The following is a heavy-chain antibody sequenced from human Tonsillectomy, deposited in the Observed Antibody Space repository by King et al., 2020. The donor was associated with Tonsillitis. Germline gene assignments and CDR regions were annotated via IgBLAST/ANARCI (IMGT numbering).Heavy chain of an antibody. CDR2: ISSSGSTI. J-gene: IGHJ4*02. V-gene: IGHV3-48*03. CDR1: GFTFSSYE. CDR3: ARDPEGYSYGYGYDY. D-gene: IGHD5-18*01. Sequence: VQLVESGGGLVQPGGSLRLSCAASGFTFSSYEMNWVRQAPGKGREWVSYISSSGSTIYYADSVKGRFTISRDNAKNSLYLQMNSLRAEDTAVYYCARDPEGYSYGYGYDYWGQGTLVTVSS.